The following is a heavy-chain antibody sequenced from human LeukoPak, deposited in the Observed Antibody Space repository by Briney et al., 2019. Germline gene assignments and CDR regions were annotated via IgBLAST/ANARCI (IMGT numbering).Heavy chain of an antibody. D-gene: IGHD3-22*01. V-gene: IGHV4-34*01. CDR1: GGSFSGYY. Sequence: SETLSLTCAVYGGSFSGYYWSWIRQPPGKGLEWIGEINHSGSTNYNPSLKSRVTISVDTSKNQFSLKLRSVTAADTAVYYCARRETYYYDSSGYYYGAPLHLYGMDVWGQGTTVTVSS. CDR2: INHSGST. J-gene: IGHJ6*02. CDR3: ARRETYYYDSSGYYYGAPLHLYGMDV.